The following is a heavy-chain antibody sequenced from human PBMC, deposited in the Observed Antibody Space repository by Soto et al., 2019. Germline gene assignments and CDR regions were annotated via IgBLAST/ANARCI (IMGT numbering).Heavy chain of an antibody. V-gene: IGHV4-34*01. D-gene: IGHD6-13*01. CDR3: ERCMRHAAAAGTGWFDP. J-gene: IGHJ5*02. CDR1: GGSFSGYY. Sequence: QVQLQQWGAGLLKPSETLSLTCAVYGGSFSGYYWSWIRQPPGKGLEWIGEINHSGRTNYNPSLKSGVTLSVGTFKNQCSLKLSSVTAADTAVYYCERCMRHAAAAGTGWFDPWGQGTLVTVSS. CDR2: INHSGRT.